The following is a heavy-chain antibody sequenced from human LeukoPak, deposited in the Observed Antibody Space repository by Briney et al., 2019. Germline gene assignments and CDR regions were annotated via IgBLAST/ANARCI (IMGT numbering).Heavy chain of an antibody. CDR3: ARAQYYYDSSGYFHFDY. CDR2: IYTSGST. J-gene: IGHJ4*02. V-gene: IGHV4-61*02. Sequence: SQTLSLTCTASGGSISSGSYYWSWIRQPAGKGLEWIGRIYTSGSTNYNPSLKSRVTISVDTSKNQFSLKLSSVTAADTAVYYCARAQYYYDSSGYFHFDYWGQGTLVTVSS. D-gene: IGHD3-22*01. CDR1: GGSISSGSYY.